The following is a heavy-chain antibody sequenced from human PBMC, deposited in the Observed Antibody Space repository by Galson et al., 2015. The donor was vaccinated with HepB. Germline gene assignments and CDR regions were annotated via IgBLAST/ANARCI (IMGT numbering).Heavy chain of an antibody. D-gene: IGHD1-26*01. CDR3: ARRIVGATRFDP. V-gene: IGHV4-59*01. J-gene: IGHJ5*02. CDR1: GDSISDAY. CDR2: IYYRGSI. Sequence: ETLSLTCTVSGDSISDAYWSWIRQPPGKGLEWIGDIYYRGSINYNSSLKSRVTISVDTSKNQFSLRLTSVTTADTAVYYCARRIVGATRFDPWGQGTLVTVSS.